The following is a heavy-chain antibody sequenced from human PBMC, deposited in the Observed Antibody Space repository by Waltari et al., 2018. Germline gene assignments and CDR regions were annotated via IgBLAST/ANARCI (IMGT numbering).Heavy chain of an antibody. CDR1: GGSISGNSYY. V-gene: IGHV4-39*02. CDR3: ARRSSGAYPDYYYGLDV. D-gene: IGHD3-22*01. Sequence: QLQLQESGPGLVEPSETLSITCSVSGGSISGNSYYWGWIRQPPGKGLEWIGSVHSGGTTYYHPSLKSRISISLDTTEHRFSLKLTSVTAADTAVYYCARRSSGAYPDYYYGLDVWGQGATV. J-gene: IGHJ6*02. CDR2: VHSGGTT.